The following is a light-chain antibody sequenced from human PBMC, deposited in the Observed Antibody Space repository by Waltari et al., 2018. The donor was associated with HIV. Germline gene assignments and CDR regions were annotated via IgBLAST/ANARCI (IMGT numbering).Light chain of an antibody. CDR3: CSYAGSSTYV. CDR2: DVS. J-gene: IGLJ1*01. CDR1: SPDVGDYNS. Sequence: QSALTQPASLSGSHGQSIPFSCIRTSPDVGDYNSFSWYQQLPGKAPRLMIYDVSKRPSGVSNRFSGSKSGNTASLTISGLQADDEADYYCCSYAGSSTYVFGTGTKVTVL. V-gene: IGLV2-23*02.